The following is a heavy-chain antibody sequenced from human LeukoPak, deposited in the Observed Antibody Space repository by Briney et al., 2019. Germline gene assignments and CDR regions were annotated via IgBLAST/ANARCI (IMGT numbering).Heavy chain of an antibody. CDR3: AKVPGYSSGWWAH. CDR2: ISYDGSNK. D-gene: IGHD6-19*01. Sequence: GGSLRLSCAASGFTFSTYAMHWVRQAPGKWLEWVAVISYDGSNKYYADSVKGRFTISRDNSKNTLYLQMNSLRAEDTAVYYCAKVPGYSSGWWAHWGQGTLVTVSS. J-gene: IGHJ4*02. CDR1: GFTFSTYA. V-gene: IGHV3-30*04.